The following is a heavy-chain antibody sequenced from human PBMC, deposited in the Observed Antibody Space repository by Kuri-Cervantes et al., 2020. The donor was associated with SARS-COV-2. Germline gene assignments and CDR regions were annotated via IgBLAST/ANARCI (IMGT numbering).Heavy chain of an antibody. CDR2: ISGSSRTT. CDR1: GFTFRNYS. CDR3: AKATGLGWFDP. Sequence: GESLKISCAASGFTFRNYSLNWVRQAPGKGLEWASYISGSSRTTFYAESVKGRFTISRDNAKNSLYLQMNSLRAEDTAVYYCAKATGLGWFDPWGQGTLVTVSS. J-gene: IGHJ5*02. D-gene: IGHD4-17*01. V-gene: IGHV3-48*01.